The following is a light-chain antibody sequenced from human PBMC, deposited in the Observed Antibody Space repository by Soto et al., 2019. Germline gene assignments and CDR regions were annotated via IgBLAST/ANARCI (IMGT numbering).Light chain of an antibody. V-gene: IGLV2-8*01. CDR1: SSDVGGYNY. CDR3: SSYASSNNYV. Sequence: QSALTQPPSASGSPGQSVTISCTGTSSDVGGYNYVSWYQQHPGKAPKLMIYDVSKRPSGVPDRFSGSKSGNTASLTVSGLQAEDEDDYYCSSYASSNNYVFGTGTKLTVL. CDR2: DVS. J-gene: IGLJ1*01.